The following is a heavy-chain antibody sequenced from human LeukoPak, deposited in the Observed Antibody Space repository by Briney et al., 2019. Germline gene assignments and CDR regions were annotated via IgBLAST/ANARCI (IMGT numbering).Heavy chain of an antibody. Sequence: ASVKVSCKASGYTFTGYSMNRVRQAPGQGLEWIGWINPNSGGTNYAEKFQGRVTMTRDTSISTAYMELSRLRSDDTAVYYCARDGSYYGSGSYSHIDYWGQGTLVTVSS. CDR2: INPNSGGT. CDR1: GYTFTGYS. V-gene: IGHV1-2*02. J-gene: IGHJ4*02. CDR3: ARDGSYYGSGSYSHIDY. D-gene: IGHD3-10*01.